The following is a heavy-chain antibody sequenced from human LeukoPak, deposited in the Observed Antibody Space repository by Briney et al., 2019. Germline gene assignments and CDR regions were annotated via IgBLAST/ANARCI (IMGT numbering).Heavy chain of an antibody. Sequence: GGSLRLSCAASGFTVSSNYMSWVRQAPGKGLEWVSVIYSGGSTYYADSVKGRFTISRDNSKNTLYLQMNSLRAEDTAVYYCARHEHSSSWYGGYYYYMDVWGKGTTVTVSS. CDR1: GFTVSSNY. D-gene: IGHD6-13*01. J-gene: IGHJ6*03. CDR2: IYSGGST. V-gene: IGHV3-66*02. CDR3: ARHEHSSSWYGGYYYYMDV.